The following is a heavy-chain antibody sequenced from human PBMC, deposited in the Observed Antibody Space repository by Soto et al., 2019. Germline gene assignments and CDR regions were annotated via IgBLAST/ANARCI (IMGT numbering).Heavy chain of an antibody. D-gene: IGHD5-18*01. Sequence: GESLKISCKVSGYIFTTYWIGWVRQMPGKGLEWMGVIYPGDSDTIYSPSFQGQVTISADKSISTAYLQWSSLRASDTAMYYCARHRGIQLRLFDYWGQGTLVTVSS. CDR2: IYPGDSDT. CDR1: GYIFTTYW. J-gene: IGHJ4*02. V-gene: IGHV5-51*01. CDR3: ARHRGIQLRLFDY.